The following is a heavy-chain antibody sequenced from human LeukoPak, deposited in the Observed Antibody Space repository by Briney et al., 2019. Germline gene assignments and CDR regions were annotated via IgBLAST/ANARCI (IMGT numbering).Heavy chain of an antibody. D-gene: IGHD3-3*01. J-gene: IGHJ4*02. CDR3: ARYDSRGSASTKFDY. V-gene: IGHV4-38-2*01. CDR1: GYSLGKNYY. Sequence: SETLSLTCAVSGYSLGKNYYWGWIRQSPGKGLEGIGRIYGRASTSYTPSLMNRVAMSVDTSKNHFSLQLTSVTAADTAVYYCARYDSRGSASTKFDYWGPGIQVTVSS. CDR2: IYGRAST.